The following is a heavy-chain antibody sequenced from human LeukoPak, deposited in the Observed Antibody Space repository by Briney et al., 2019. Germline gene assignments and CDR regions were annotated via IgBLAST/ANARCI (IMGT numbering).Heavy chain of an antibody. CDR3: ARVGYRAVAGPLGD. J-gene: IGHJ4*02. CDR1: GGSFSGYY. Sequence: SETLSLTCAVYGGSFSGYYWSWIRQPPGKGLEWIGEINHSGSTNYNPSLKSRVTISVDTSKNQFSLKLSYVTAADTAVYYCARVGYRAVAGPLGDWGQGTLVTVSS. D-gene: IGHD6-19*01. CDR2: INHSGST. V-gene: IGHV4-34*01.